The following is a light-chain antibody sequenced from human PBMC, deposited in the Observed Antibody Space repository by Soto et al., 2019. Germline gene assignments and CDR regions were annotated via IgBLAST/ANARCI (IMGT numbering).Light chain of an antibody. CDR3: QQSYSTPPG. Sequence: DIQMTQSPSSLSASVGDRFTITCRASQSISSYLNWYQQKPGKAPKLLIYAASSLQSGVPSRFSGSGSGTDFTLTISSLQPEDFATYYCQQSYSTPPGFGQGTKVDIK. CDR2: AAS. V-gene: IGKV1-39*01. J-gene: IGKJ1*01. CDR1: QSISSY.